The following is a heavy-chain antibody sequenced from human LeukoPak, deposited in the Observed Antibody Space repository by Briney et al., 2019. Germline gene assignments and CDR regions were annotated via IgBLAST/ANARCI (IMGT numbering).Heavy chain of an antibody. Sequence: KPSETLSLTCTVSGGSISSSSYYWGWIRQPPGKGLEWIGSIYYSGSTYYNPSLKSRVTISVDTSKNQFSLKLSSVTAADTAVYYCAREWYSSQDSYYYYYMDVWGKGTTVTVSS. CDR3: AREWYSSQDSYYYYYMDV. CDR2: IYYSGST. J-gene: IGHJ6*03. D-gene: IGHD6-13*01. V-gene: IGHV4-39*07. CDR1: GGSISSSSYY.